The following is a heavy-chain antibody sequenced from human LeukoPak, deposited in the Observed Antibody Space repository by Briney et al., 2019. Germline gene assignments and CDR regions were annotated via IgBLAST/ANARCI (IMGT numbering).Heavy chain of an antibody. V-gene: IGHV3-7*01. CDR2: INKDESAR. D-gene: IGHD3-3*01. Sequence: GGSLRLSCAASGFSFRDYLMNWVRQAPGKGLEWVASINKDESARYYVDSVRGRFTISRDNAKNSLYLQMSSLRVEDTAVYFCARGGYYTFDSWGQGTLVTVSS. J-gene: IGHJ4*02. CDR3: ARGGYYTFDS. CDR1: GFSFRDYL.